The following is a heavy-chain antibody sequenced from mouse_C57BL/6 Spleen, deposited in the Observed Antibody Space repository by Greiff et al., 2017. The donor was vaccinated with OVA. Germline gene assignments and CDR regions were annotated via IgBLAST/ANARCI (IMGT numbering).Heavy chain of an antibody. Sequence: VKVVESGAELVKPGASVKISCKASGYAFSSYWMNWVKQRPGKGLEWIGQIYPGDGDTNYNGKFKGKATLTADKSSSTAYMQLSSLTSEDSAVYFCARADGNYLWTMDYWGQGTSVTVSS. D-gene: IGHD2-1*01. J-gene: IGHJ4*01. V-gene: IGHV1-80*01. CDR2: IYPGDGDT. CDR1: GYAFSSYW. CDR3: ARADGNYLWTMDY.